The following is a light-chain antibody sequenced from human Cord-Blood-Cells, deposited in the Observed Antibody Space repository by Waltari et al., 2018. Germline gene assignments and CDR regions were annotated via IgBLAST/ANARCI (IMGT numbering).Light chain of an antibody. Sequence: EIVLTQSPATLSLSPGERATLSCRASQSVSSYLAWYQQKPGQGPRLLLYDASNRATGIPARFSGSGSGTDFTLTISSLEPEDFAVYYCQQRSNWPPLTFGGGTKVEIK. J-gene: IGKJ4*01. CDR3: QQRSNWPPLT. CDR1: QSVSSY. CDR2: DAS. V-gene: IGKV3-11*01.